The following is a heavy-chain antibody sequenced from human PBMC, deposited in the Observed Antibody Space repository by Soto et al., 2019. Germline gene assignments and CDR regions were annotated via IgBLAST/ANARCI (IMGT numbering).Heavy chain of an antibody. CDR1: GFTFSTYW. Sequence: EVQLMESGGSLVQPGGSMRLSCAGSGFTFSTYWMLWARQAPGKGLVWVSRINSDASIRGYADSVKGRFTISRDNAKNTLYLQMNSLRDEDTAVYYCARGGSTGNWFDPWGQGTLVTVSS. CDR3: ARGGSTGNWFDP. CDR2: INSDASIR. V-gene: IGHV3-74*01. D-gene: IGHD1-26*01. J-gene: IGHJ5*02.